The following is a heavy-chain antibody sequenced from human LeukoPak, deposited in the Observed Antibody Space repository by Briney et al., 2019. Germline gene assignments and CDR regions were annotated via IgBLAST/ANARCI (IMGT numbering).Heavy chain of an antibody. V-gene: IGHV3-33*01. CDR1: GFTFSSYG. Sequence: GGSLRLSCAASGFTFSSYGMHWVRQAPGKGLEWVAVIWYDGSNKYYADSMKGRFTISRDNYKNTLYLQMNSLTAEETAVYYCARARYYDYVWGSYRSWAFDYWGQGTLVTVSS. D-gene: IGHD3-16*02. CDR3: ARARYYDYVWGSYRSWAFDY. CDR2: IWYDGSNK. J-gene: IGHJ4*02.